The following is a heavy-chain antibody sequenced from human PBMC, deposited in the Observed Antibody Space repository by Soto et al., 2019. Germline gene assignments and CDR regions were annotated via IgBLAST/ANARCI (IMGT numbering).Heavy chain of an antibody. J-gene: IGHJ3*02. V-gene: IGHV3-23*01. CDR2: ISGSGGST. Sequence: EVQLLDSGGGLVQPGGSLRLSCAASGFTFSSYAMSWVRQAPGKGLEWVSAISGSGGSTYYADSVKGRFTISRDNSKNTLFLQMNSLRAEETAVYYCAKGKGRSTHAFDIWGQGTMVTVSS. D-gene: IGHD2-15*01. CDR3: AKGKGRSTHAFDI. CDR1: GFTFSSYA.